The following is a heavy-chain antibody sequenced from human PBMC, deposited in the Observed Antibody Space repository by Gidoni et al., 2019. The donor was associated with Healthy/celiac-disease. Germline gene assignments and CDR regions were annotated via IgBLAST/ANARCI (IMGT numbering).Heavy chain of an antibody. V-gene: IGHV3-48*02. CDR3: VGYDYVWGRDDY. CDR2: ISSSSSTI. Sequence: EVQLVESGGGFVQPGGSLRLSCAASGFTFSSYSMNWVRQAPGKGLEWVSYISSSSSTIYYADSVKGRFTISRDNAKNSLYLQMNSLRDEDTAVYYCVGYDYVWGRDDYWGQGTLVTVSS. CDR1: GFTFSSYS. J-gene: IGHJ4*02. D-gene: IGHD3-16*01.